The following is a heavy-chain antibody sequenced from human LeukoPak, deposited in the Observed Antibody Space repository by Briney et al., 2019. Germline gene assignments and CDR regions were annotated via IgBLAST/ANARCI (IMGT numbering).Heavy chain of an antibody. CDR3: ARMTTTLGFDY. CDR1: GFTFSSFS. J-gene: IGHJ4*02. V-gene: IGHV4-34*01. CDR2: INHSGST. Sequence: GSLRLSCAASGFTFSSFSMIWVRQPPGKGLEWIGEINHSGSTNYNPSLKSRVTISVDTSKNQFSLKLSSVTAADTAVYYCARMTTTLGFDYWGQGTLVTVSS. D-gene: IGHD4-17*01.